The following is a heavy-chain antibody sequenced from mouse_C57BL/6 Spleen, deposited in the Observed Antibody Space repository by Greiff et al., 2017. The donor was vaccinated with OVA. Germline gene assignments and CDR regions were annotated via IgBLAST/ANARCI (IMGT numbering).Heavy chain of an antibody. V-gene: IGHV1-54*01. D-gene: IGHD1-1*02. CDR1: GYTFTNYL. CDR2: INPGSGST. CDR3: ARKTYYGFDY. Sequence: VQLQQSGAELVRPGTSVKVSCKASGYTFTNYLIEWVKQRPGQGLEWIGVINPGSGSTNYNEKFKGKATLTADKSSSTAYMQLSSLTSEDAAVYFCARKTYYGFDYRGHGTSVTVS. J-gene: IGHJ4*01.